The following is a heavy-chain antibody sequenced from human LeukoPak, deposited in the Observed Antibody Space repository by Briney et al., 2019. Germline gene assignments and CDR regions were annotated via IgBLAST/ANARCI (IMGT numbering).Heavy chain of an antibody. CDR2: IKQDGSEK. J-gene: IGHJ6*03. Sequence: GGSLRLSCAASGFTFSSYWMRWVRQAPGKGLEWVANIKQDGSEKYYVDSVKGRFTISRNNAKNSLYLQMNSLRAEDTAVYYCARETEGLDYYDYRNVWGKGTTVTISS. CDR3: ARETEGLDYYDYRNV. D-gene: IGHD6-19*01. V-gene: IGHV3-7*01. CDR1: GFTFSSYW.